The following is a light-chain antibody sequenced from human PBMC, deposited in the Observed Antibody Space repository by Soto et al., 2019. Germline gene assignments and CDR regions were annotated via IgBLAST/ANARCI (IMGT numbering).Light chain of an antibody. CDR1: QSVTNY. CDR2: GAS. Sequence: EIVLTQSPGTLSLSPGERATLSCRASQSVTNYIALYQQRPGQAPRLLIYGASGRATGIPDRFSGSGSGTDFTLTITRLEPEDFVVYYCQQYGSLSWTFGQGTKVDIK. J-gene: IGKJ1*01. V-gene: IGKV3-20*01. CDR3: QQYGSLSWT.